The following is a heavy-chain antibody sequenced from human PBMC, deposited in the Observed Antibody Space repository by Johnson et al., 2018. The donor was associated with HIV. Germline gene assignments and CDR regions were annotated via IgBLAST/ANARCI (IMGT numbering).Heavy chain of an antibody. CDR1: GFTVSYNY. CDR2: IYKGGFV. J-gene: IGHJ3*02. CDR3: AKGSRANTYGFDAFDI. V-gene: IGHV3-53*01. D-gene: IGHD5-24*01. Sequence: MQLVESGGGLIQPGGSLRLSCVASGFTVSYNYMNWVRQAPGKGLEWVSVIYKGGFVHYADSVKGRFTISRDNSMDTLYLQMNNLRAEDTAVYYCAKGSRANTYGFDAFDIWGQGTMVTVSS.